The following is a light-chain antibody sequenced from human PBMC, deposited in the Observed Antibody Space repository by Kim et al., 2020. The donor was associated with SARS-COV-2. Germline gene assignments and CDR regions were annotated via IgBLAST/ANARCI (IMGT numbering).Light chain of an antibody. V-gene: IGKV3-11*01. Sequence: EIVLTQSPATLSLSPGERATLSCRASQSVQSSLACYQQKPGQAPRLLIYDTSNRATGIPARFSGSGSGTDFTLTISSLEPEDFAVYYCQQRSNWPPYTFGQGTKLEI. CDR3: QQRSNWPPYT. CDR1: QSVQSS. CDR2: DTS. J-gene: IGKJ2*01.